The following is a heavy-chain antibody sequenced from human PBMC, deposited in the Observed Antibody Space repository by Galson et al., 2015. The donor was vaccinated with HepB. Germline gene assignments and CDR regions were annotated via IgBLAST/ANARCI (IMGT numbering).Heavy chain of an antibody. CDR3: ANALKTTVVTPGY. D-gene: IGHD4-23*01. V-gene: IGHV3-23*01. CDR1: GFTFSSYW. CDR2: ISGSGGST. Sequence: SLRLSCAASGFTFSSYWMSWVRQAPGKGLEWVSAISGSGGSTYYADSVKGRFTISRDNSKNTLYLQMNSLRAEDTAVYYCANALKTTVVTPGYWGQGTLVTVSS. J-gene: IGHJ4*02.